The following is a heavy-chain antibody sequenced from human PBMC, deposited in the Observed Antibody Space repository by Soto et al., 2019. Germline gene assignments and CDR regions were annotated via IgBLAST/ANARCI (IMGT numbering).Heavy chain of an antibody. J-gene: IGHJ6*02. Sequence: PSETLSLTCTVSGGSISSSSYYWGWIRQPPGKGLEWIGSIYYSGSTYYNPSLKSRVTISVDTSKNQFSLKLSSVTAADTAVYYCARHEAGYSYGHYYYYGMDVWGQGTTVTVSS. CDR2: IYYSGST. D-gene: IGHD5-18*01. CDR1: GGSISSSSYY. V-gene: IGHV4-39*01. CDR3: ARHEAGYSYGHYYYYGMDV.